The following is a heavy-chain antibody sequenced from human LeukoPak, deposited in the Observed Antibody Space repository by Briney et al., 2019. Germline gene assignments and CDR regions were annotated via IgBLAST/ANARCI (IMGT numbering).Heavy chain of an antibody. D-gene: IGHD5-12*01. CDR2: IYSSGST. Sequence: PSETLSLTCTVSGGSFSSTNYYWGWIRQPPGKGLEWIGSIYSSGSTYYNPSLKSRVTISVDTSKNQFSLKLSSVTAADTAVYYCARGLGPPRYSGYTYTPYYYYYYMDVWGKGTTVTVSS. J-gene: IGHJ6*03. CDR3: ARGLGPPRYSGYTYTPYYYYYYMDV. V-gene: IGHV4-39*07. CDR1: GGSFSSTNYY.